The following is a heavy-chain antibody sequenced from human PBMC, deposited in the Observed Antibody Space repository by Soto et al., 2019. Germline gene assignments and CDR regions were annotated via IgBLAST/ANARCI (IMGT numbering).Heavy chain of an antibody. CDR3: ARGTRWFGEEYYGMDV. CDR2: ISYDGSNK. D-gene: IGHD3-10*01. CDR1: GFTFSSYA. Sequence: QVQLVESGGGVVQPGRSLRLSCAASGFTFSSYAMHWVRQAPGKGLEWVAVISYDGSNKYYADSVKGRFTISRDNSKNTLYLQMNSLRAEDTAVYYCARGTRWFGEEYYGMDVWGQGTTVNVSS. V-gene: IGHV3-30-3*01. J-gene: IGHJ6*02.